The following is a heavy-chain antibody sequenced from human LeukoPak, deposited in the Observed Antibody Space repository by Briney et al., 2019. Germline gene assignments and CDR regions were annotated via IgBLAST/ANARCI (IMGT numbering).Heavy chain of an antibody. CDR1: GFTFSSYS. D-gene: IGHD4-23*01. V-gene: IGHV3-48*04. CDR2: ISHSGDTI. Sequence: GGSLRLSCAASGFTFSSYSMNWVRQAPGKGLEWVSFISHSGDTIYYADSVKGRFTISRDNAKNSLSLQMNGLRAEDTAVYYCARNDYGGNNYHFDYWGQGTLVTVSS. J-gene: IGHJ4*02. CDR3: ARNDYGGNNYHFDY.